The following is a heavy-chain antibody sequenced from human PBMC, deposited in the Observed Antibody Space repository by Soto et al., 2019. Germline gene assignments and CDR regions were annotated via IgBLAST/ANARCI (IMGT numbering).Heavy chain of an antibody. CDR3: ATDRVGDFWSGFLGY. J-gene: IGHJ4*02. CDR1: GYTLTELS. D-gene: IGHD3-3*01. Sequence: SVKVSCKGFGYTLTELSMHWLRQAPGKGLEWMGGFDPEDGETIYAQKFQGRVTMAEDTSTDTAYMELSSLRSEDTAVYYCATDRVGDFWSGFLGYWGQGTLVTVSS. V-gene: IGHV1-24*01. CDR2: FDPEDGET.